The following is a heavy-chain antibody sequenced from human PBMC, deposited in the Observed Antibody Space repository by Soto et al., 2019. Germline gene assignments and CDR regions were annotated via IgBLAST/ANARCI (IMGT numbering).Heavy chain of an antibody. D-gene: IGHD1-1*01. CDR1: GYSFTSYW. CDR2: IDPSDSYT. Sequence: PGASLKISCKGSGYSFTSYWISWVRQMPGKGLEWMGRIDPSDSYTNYSPSFQGHVTISADKSISTAYLQWSSLKASDTAMYYCARWNHGYYYYYYGMDVWGQGTTVTVSS. J-gene: IGHJ6*02. CDR3: ARWNHGYYYYYYGMDV. V-gene: IGHV5-10-1*01.